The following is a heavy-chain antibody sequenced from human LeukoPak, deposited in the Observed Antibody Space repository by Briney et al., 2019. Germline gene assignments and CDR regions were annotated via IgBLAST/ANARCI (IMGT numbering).Heavy chain of an antibody. CDR3: ARDDGSP. D-gene: IGHD1-26*01. V-gene: IGHV3-30*19. CDR1: GFTFSSYG. CDR2: ISYDGSNK. Sequence: GRSLRLSCAASGFTFSSYGMHWVRQAPGKGLEWVAVISYDGSNKYYADSVKGRFTISRDNSKNTLYLQMNSLRAEDTAVYYCARDDGSPWGQGTLVTVSS. J-gene: IGHJ5*02.